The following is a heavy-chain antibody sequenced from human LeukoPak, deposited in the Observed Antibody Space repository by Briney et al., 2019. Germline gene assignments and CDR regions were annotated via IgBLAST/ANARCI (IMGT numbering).Heavy chain of an antibody. CDR1: GGSFCGYY. J-gene: IGHJ3*02. CDR3: ARDPGRRPTHSSGYYYGLDAFDI. V-gene: IGHV4-34*01. Sequence: PSETLSLTCAVYGGSFCGYYWSWIPQPPGKGLEWIGELNHSGSTNYNPSLKSRVTISVDTSKNQFSLKLSSVTAADTAVYYCARDPGRRPTHSSGYYYGLDAFDIWGQGTMVTVSS. CDR2: LNHSGST. D-gene: IGHD3-22*01.